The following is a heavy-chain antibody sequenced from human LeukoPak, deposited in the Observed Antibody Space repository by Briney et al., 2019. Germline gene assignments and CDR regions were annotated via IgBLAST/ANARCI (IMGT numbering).Heavy chain of an antibody. D-gene: IGHD6-19*01. CDR1: GGSFSDHY. CDR2: INHNGST. J-gene: IGHJ4*02. V-gene: IGHV4-34*01. CDR3: ARLSSGWYRLFDY. Sequence: SETLSLTCAVYGGSFSDHYWSWIRQPPGKGLEWIGEINHNGSTNCSPSLKSRVTISVDTSRSRFSLRLSSVTAADTAVYYCARLSSGWYRLFDYWGQGNLVTVSS.